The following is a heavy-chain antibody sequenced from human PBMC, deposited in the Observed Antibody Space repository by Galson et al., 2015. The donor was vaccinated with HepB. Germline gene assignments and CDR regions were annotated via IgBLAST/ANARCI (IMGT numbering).Heavy chain of an antibody. V-gene: IGHV3-66*02. CDR2: IYSGGST. CDR3: ARDRPVRSGFPDY. Sequence: LSLSCAASGFTVSSNYMSWVRQAPGKGLEWVSVIYSGGSTYYADSVKGRFTISRDNSKNTLYLQMNSLRPEDTAVYYCARDRPVRSGFPDYWGQGTLVTVSS. J-gene: IGHJ4*02. CDR1: GFTVSSNY. D-gene: IGHD3-10*01.